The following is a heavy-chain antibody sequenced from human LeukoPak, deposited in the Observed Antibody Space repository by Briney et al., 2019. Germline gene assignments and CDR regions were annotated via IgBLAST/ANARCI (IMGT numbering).Heavy chain of an antibody. CDR2: VCSSGANI. V-gene: IGHV3-23*01. Sequence: GGSLRLSCSASGFTFRDSAMTWVRHARGKGLEWVSLVCSSGANIYYPDSVNGRFSVYRDNAKDTPYLQVDSRRAEDTAIYYCARDMELSTWGTGTMVSVSS. CDR3: ARDMELST. D-gene: IGHD3-16*02. CDR1: GFTFRDSA. J-gene: IGHJ3*01.